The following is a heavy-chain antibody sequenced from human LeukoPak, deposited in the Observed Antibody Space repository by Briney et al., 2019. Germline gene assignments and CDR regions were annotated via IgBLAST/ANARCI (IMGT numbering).Heavy chain of an antibody. J-gene: IGHJ4*02. Sequence: SVKVSCKASGGTFSSYAISWVRQAPGQGLEWMGGIIPIFGTANYAQKFQGRVTITAGKSTSTAYMELSSLRSVDTAVYYCARVNLGRYCSGGSCSYYFDYWGQGTLVTVSS. CDR1: GGTFSSYA. CDR2: IIPIFGTA. D-gene: IGHD2-15*01. V-gene: IGHV1-69*06. CDR3: ARVNLGRYCSGGSCSYYFDY.